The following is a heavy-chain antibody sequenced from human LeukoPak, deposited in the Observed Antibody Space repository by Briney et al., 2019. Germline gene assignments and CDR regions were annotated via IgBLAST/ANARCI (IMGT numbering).Heavy chain of an antibody. Sequence: SETLSLTCAVYGGSFSGYYWSWIRQPPGKGLEWIGEINHSGSTNYNPSLKSRATISVDTSKNQFSLKLSSVTAADTAVYYCARGSRGVGRHNIVVVPAAIPRYYFDYWGQGTLVTVSS. CDR1: GGSFSGYY. CDR3: ARGSRGVGRHNIVVVPAAIPRYYFDY. V-gene: IGHV4-34*01. CDR2: INHSGST. J-gene: IGHJ4*02. D-gene: IGHD2-2*02.